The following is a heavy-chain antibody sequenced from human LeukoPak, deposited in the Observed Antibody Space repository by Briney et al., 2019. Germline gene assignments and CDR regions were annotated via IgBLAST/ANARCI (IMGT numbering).Heavy chain of an antibody. Sequence: GGSLRLSCEASGFIFSSYNMNWIRQAPGKGLEWVSYITTRSDTIYYADSVKGRFTISRDNSKNTLYLQMNSLRAEDTAVYYCARGHYGDYPKAYFDYWGQGTLVTVSS. D-gene: IGHD4-17*01. J-gene: IGHJ4*02. V-gene: IGHV3-48*01. CDR3: ARGHYGDYPKAYFDY. CDR1: GFIFSSYN. CDR2: ITTRSDTI.